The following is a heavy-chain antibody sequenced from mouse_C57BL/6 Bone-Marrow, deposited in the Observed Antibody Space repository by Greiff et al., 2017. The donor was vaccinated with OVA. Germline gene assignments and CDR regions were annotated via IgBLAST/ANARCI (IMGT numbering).Heavy chain of an antibody. CDR3: TFSYYAMDY. CDR1: GYTFTDYE. Sequence: QVQLQQSGAELVRPGASVTLSCKASGYTFTDYEMHWVKQTPVHGLEWIGAIDPEAGGTAYNQKFKGKAILTADKSSSTAYMELRSLTSEDSAVYYCTFSYYAMDYWGQGTSVTVSS. V-gene: IGHV1-15*01. CDR2: IDPEAGGT. J-gene: IGHJ4*01.